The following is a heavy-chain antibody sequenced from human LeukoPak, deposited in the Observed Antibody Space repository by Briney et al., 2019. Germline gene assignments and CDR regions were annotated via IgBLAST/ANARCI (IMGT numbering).Heavy chain of an antibody. D-gene: IGHD6-13*01. CDR2: MNPNSGNT. CDR3: ARVLAAAGMSYYYYYMDV. V-gene: IGHV1-8*01. CDR1: GYTSTSYD. J-gene: IGHJ6*03. Sequence: ASVKVSCKASGYTSTSYDINWVRQATGQGLEWMGWMNPNSGNTGYAQKFQGRVTMTRNTSISTAYMELSSLRSEDTAVYYCARVLAAAGMSYYYYYMDVWGKGTTVTVSS.